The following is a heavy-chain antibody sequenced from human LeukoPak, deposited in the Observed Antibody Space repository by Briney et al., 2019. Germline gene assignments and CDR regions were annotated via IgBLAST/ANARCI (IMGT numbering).Heavy chain of an antibody. J-gene: IGHJ1*01. CDR1: GFTFSNYW. Sequence: GGSLRLSCVASGFTFSNYWMGWVRQAPGKGLQWVANIKTDGSEKYYVDSVKGRFTISRDNAKNSLYLQMNSLRAEDTAVYYCATYSSLNRREFQYWGQGTLLTVSS. D-gene: IGHD3-22*01. V-gene: IGHV3-7*01. CDR3: ATYSSLNRREFQY. CDR2: IKTDGSEK.